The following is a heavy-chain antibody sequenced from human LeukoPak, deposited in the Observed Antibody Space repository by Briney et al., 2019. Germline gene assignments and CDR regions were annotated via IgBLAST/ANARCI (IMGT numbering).Heavy chain of an antibody. D-gene: IGHD5-18*01. CDR2: ISSSSSYI. V-gene: IGHV3-21*01. J-gene: IGHJ4*02. CDR3: APQRGFRLLDRYFDS. CDR1: GFTFSSYS. Sequence: PGGSLRLSCAASGFTFSSYSMNWVRQAPGKGLEWASSISSSSSYIYYADSVKGRFTISRDNAKNSLYLQMNSLRAEDTAVYYCAPQRGFRLLDRYFDSWGQGTLVTVSS.